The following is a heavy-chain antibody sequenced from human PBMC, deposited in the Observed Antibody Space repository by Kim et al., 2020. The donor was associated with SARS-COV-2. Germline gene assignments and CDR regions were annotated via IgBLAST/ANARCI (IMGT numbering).Heavy chain of an antibody. Sequence: GGSLRLSCAASGFTFSNAWMSWVRQAPGKGLEWVGRIKSKTDGGTTDYAAPVKGRFTISRDDSKNTLYLQMNSLKTEDTAVYYCTTDRGIQLWLPPFDYWGQGTLVTVSS. CDR3: TTDRGIQLWLPPFDY. CDR1: GFTFSNAW. CDR2: IKSKTDGGTT. D-gene: IGHD5-18*01. J-gene: IGHJ4*02. V-gene: IGHV3-15*01.